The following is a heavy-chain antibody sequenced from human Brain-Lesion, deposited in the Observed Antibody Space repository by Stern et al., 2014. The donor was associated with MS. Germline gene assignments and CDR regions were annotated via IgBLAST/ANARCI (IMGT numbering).Heavy chain of an antibody. Sequence: QVQLVQSGDEVKKPGASVKVSCKTSGYIFTGYYIHWVRQAPGQGLEWMAWINPNTGGPKYAQKFQGRVTMSRDTSISTAYVELSSLTSDDTAVYYCARDQRGITIFGVVTDYYYLGMDVWGQGTTVTVSS. CDR2: INPNTGGP. CDR1: GYIFTGYY. CDR3: ARDQRGITIFGVVTDYYYLGMDV. J-gene: IGHJ6*02. D-gene: IGHD3-3*01. V-gene: IGHV1-2*02.